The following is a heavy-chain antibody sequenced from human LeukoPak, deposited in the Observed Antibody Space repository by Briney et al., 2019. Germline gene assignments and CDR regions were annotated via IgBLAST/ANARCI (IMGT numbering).Heavy chain of an antibody. CDR1: GFTFNTYA. CDR2: ISGGGGIV. CDR3: ARAGGDSATLSYFDH. Sequence: GGSLRLSCAAAGFTFNTYAMSWVRQAPGKGVVWVSTISGGGGIVYYADSVKGRFTFSRDNSKSTLYLQMNSLRADDTAVYYCARAGGDSATLSYFDHWGQGTLVTVSS. J-gene: IGHJ4*02. D-gene: IGHD2-21*02. V-gene: IGHV3-23*01.